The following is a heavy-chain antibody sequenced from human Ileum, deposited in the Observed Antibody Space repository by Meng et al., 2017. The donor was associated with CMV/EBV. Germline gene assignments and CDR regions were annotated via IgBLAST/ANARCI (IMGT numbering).Heavy chain of an antibody. CDR3: ARASSSWSIR. Sequence: LSCAASGFTFNEYYMGWVRQAPGKGLECISYISAGGSSIHYADSVKGRFTVSRDSAKNSVYLQMNGLRDDDTAVYYCARASSSWSIRWGQGTLVTVSS. CDR2: ISAGGSSI. V-gene: IGHV3-11*01. J-gene: IGHJ4*02. D-gene: IGHD6-13*01. CDR1: GFTFNEYY.